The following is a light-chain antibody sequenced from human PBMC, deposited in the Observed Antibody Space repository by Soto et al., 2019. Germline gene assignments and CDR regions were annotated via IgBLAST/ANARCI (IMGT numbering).Light chain of an antibody. CDR3: QQLNTFPVT. CDR1: QGISSY. V-gene: IGKV1-9*01. Sequence: DIQLTQSPSFLSASVGDRVTITCRASQGISSYLAWYQQTPGKAPKLLIYASSTLQSGVPSRFSGSGYGTEFTLTICSLQPEDFATYYCQQLNTFPVTFGQGTRLDI. CDR2: ASS. J-gene: IGKJ5*01.